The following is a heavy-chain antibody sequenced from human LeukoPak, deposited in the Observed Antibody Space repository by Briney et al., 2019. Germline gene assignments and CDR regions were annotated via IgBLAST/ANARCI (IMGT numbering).Heavy chain of an antibody. Sequence: AGGSLRLSCAASGFTISSYSMDWVSQAPGKGLVWVSRINSDGTMTMYAESVKGRFTISRDNAKNTLYLQMNSLRAEDTAVYYCARVGSTDSPHAFDIWGQGTTVSVSS. CDR2: INSDGTMT. CDR3: ARVGSTDSPHAFDI. J-gene: IGHJ3*02. CDR1: GFTISSYS. D-gene: IGHD3-22*01. V-gene: IGHV3-74*03.